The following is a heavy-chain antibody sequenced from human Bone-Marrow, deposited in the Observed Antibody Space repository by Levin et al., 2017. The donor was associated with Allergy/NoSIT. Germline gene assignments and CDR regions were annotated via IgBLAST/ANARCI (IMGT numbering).Heavy chain of an antibody. CDR2: ISPNSGDT. CDR3: AIRSRVPKNVEAHYYSHSGLDV. CDR1: GYTFTGDY. J-gene: IGHJ6*02. D-gene: IGHD2/OR15-2a*01. Sequence: PTASVKVSCKTSGYTFTGDYIHWVRQAPGQGLQWMGWISPNSGDTSYAQKFQGSVTLTRDTLTRDTSTTIVYMELSRLRFDDTAMYYCAIRSRVPKNVEAHYYSHSGLDVWGQGTTVTVSS. V-gene: IGHV1-2*02.